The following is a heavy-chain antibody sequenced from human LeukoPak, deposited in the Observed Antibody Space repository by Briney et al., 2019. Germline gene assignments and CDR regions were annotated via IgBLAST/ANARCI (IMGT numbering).Heavy chain of an antibody. CDR3: VRDPSGSGFAFDS. Sequence: GGSLRLSCAASGFTFSNYAMSWVRQAPGKGLEWVSAISGNGDITYYTDSVKGRFTISRDNSEDTLYLQMNSLRAEDTAVYYCVRDPSGSGFAFDSWGQGALVTVSS. J-gene: IGHJ4*02. CDR2: ISGNGDIT. CDR1: GFTFSNYA. V-gene: IGHV3-23*01. D-gene: IGHD1-1*01.